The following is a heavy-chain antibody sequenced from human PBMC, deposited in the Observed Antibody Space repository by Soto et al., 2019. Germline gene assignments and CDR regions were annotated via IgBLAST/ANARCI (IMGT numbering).Heavy chain of an antibody. V-gene: IGHV3-21*01. CDR2: ISSSSSYI. CDR3: ARDLLMTTFFLDV. Sequence: SLRLSCAASGFTFSSYSMNWVRQAPGKGLEWVSSISSSSSYIYYADSVKGRFTISRDNAKNSLYLQMNSLRAEDTAVYYCARDLLMTTFFLDVWGKGTTGTVAS. J-gene: IGHJ6*03. CDR1: GFTFSSYS. D-gene: IGHD4-4*01.